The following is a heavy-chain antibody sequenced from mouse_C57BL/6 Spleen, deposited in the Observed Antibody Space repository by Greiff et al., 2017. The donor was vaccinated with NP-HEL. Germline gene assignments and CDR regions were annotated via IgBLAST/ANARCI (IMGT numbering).Heavy chain of an antibody. CDR1: GYSITSGYY. CDR2: ISYDGSN. V-gene: IGHV3-6*01. D-gene: IGHD1-1*01. Sequence: DVQLQESGPGLVKPSQSLSLTCSVTGYSITSGYYWYWIRQFPGNKLEWMGYISYDGSNNYNPSLKNRISITRDTSKNQFFLKLNSVTTEDTATYYCAREEVLRDYYAMDYWGQGTSVTVSS. J-gene: IGHJ4*01. CDR3: AREEVLRDYYAMDY.